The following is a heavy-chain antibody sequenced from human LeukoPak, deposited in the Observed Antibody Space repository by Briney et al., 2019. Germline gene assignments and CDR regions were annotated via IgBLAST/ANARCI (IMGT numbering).Heavy chain of an antibody. J-gene: IGHJ6*02. Sequence: GGSLRPSCAASGFSFSSHSMSWVRPAPGKGLEWVSSMYSSPYIYNAASVEGRFTISRDNAKKSLYLQMNSLRAEDTAVYYCARDKTMDGDRNYYYGMDVWGQGTTVTVSS. V-gene: IGHV3-21*01. CDR1: GFSFSSHS. D-gene: IGHD4-17*01. CDR3: ARDKTMDGDRNYYYGMDV. CDR2: MYSSPYI.